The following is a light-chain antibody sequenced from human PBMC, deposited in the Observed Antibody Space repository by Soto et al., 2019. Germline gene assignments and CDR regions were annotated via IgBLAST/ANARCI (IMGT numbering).Light chain of an antibody. CDR1: QSVSGW. J-gene: IGKJ1*01. CDR2: KAS. Sequence: DIQMTQSPSTLSASVGDRVTITCRASQSVSGWLAWFRQKPGRAPKLLIYKASSLESGVPSRFSGSGFGTEFTLTINSLQPDDFATYYCQQYNSYWTFGQGTKVEMK. CDR3: QQYNSYWT. V-gene: IGKV1-5*03.